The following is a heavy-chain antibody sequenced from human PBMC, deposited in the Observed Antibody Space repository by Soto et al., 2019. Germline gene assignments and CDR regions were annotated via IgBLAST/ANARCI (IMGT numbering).Heavy chain of an antibody. CDR3: AREGYGSGSYKWFDP. CDR1: GGSISGSNW. J-gene: IGHJ5*02. CDR2: IYHSGST. Sequence: QVQLQESGPGLVKPSGTLSLTCAVSGGSISGSNWWSWVRQPPGKGLEWIGEIYHSGSTNYNPSPKSRVTISVDKPKNPSSLKLSSVTAADTAVYYCAREGYGSGSYKWFDPWGQGTLVTVSS. D-gene: IGHD3-10*01. V-gene: IGHV4-4*02.